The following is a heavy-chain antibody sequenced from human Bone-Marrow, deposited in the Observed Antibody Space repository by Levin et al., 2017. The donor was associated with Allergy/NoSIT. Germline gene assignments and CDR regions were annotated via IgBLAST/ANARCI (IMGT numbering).Heavy chain of an antibody. CDR1: GYTFTDYF. J-gene: IGHJ6*03. CDR2: MNPDNGGT. D-gene: IGHD1-26*01. CDR3: VRERRPYYPVYCLDV. V-gene: IGHV1-2*06. Sequence: ASVKVSCEASGYTFTDYFIHWVRLAPGQGLEWVGRMNPDNGGTNYARNFHGRVSMTRDTPIKTAYMALSGLKFGDTAVYFCVRERRPYYPVYCLDVWGRGTTVIVSS.